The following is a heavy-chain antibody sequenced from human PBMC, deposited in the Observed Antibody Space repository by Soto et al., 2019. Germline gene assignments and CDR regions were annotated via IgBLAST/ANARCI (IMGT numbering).Heavy chain of an antibody. CDR3: VHSRCGGDCLQSYSSHYYYGMDI. V-gene: IGHV2-5*02. D-gene: IGHD2-21*02. Sequence: QITLKESGPTLVKPTQTLTLTCTFSGFSLSTGGLGVGWIRQPPGKALECLALIHWDGDRRYSPSLRNRLTIAKDPSKYQVVLTMANMDPVDTATYYCVHSRCGGDCLQSYSSHYYYGMDIWGQGTTVTVSS. CDR2: IHWDGDR. CDR1: GFSLSTGGLG. J-gene: IGHJ6*02.